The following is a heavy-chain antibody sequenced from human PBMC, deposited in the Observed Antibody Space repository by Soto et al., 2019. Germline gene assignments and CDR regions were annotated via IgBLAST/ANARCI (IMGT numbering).Heavy chain of an antibody. CDR2: IYYSGTT. V-gene: IGHV4-39*01. J-gene: IGHJ6*02. CDR3: ARHLRRGPVVKGMDV. D-gene: IGHD3-10*01. Sequence: QLQLQESGPGLVTPSETLSLTCTVSGGSISSSGYYWGWTRQPPGKGLEWIGSIYYSGTTYYDPSLKRRVTMSVDTSKNQCSLKLSSMTAADTAVYYCARHLRRGPVVKGMDVWGQGTTVTVSS. CDR1: GGSISSSGYY.